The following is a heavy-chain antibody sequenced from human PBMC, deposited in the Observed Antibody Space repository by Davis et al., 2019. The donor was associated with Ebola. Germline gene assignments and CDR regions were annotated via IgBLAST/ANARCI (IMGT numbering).Heavy chain of an antibody. D-gene: IGHD6-19*01. CDR1: GDSVSSNSAA. V-gene: IGHV6-1*01. J-gene: IGHJ4*02. Sequence: HSQTLSLTCAISGDSVSSNSAAWNWIRQSPSRGLEWLGRTYYRSKWYNDYAVSVKSRITINPDTSKNQFSLQLNSVTPEDTAVYYCARAKAVAGTMIFDYWGQGTLVTVSS. CDR2: TYYRSKWYN. CDR3: ARAKAVAGTMIFDY.